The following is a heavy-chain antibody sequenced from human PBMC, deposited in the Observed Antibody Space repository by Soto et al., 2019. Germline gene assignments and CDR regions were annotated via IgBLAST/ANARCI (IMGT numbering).Heavy chain of an antibody. J-gene: IGHJ4*02. CDR3: ARVISYCLCDY. CDR1: GYTFTSYG. D-gene: IGHD5-18*01. V-gene: IGHV1-18*01. CDR2: ISAYNGNT. Sequence: QVQLVQSGAEVKKPGASVKVSCKASGYTFTSYGISWVRQAPGQGLEWMGWISAYNGNTKYAQKLQGRVTMTTHTSTSTDYMELRSLRSDDTAVYYCARVISYCLCDYWGQGTLVQVSS.